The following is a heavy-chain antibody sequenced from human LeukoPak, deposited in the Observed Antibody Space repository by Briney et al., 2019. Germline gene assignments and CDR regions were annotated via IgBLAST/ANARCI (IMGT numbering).Heavy chain of an antibody. J-gene: IGHJ6*03. CDR2: IHHSGST. D-gene: IGHD4-11*01. CDR3: ARSTTLNYYYYCMDV. V-gene: IGHV4-38-2*02. CDR1: GYSISSGYY. Sequence: SETLSLTCTVSGYSISSGYYWGWIRQPPGKGLEWIGSIHHSGSTYYNPSLKSRVTISVDTSKNQFSLKLSSVTAADTAVYYCARSTTLNYYYYCMDVWGKGTTVTVSS.